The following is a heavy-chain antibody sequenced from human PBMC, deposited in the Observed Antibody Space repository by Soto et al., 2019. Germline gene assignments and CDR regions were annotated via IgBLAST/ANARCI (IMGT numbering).Heavy chain of an antibody. CDR1: GFTFSSYG. J-gene: IGHJ4*02. CDR3: AKDGYCYIFDY. CDR2: ISYDGSNK. V-gene: IGHV3-30*18. Sequence: QVQLVESGGGVVQPGRSLRLSCAASGFTFSSYGMHWVRQAPGKGLEWVAVISYDGSNKYYADAVKGRFTISRDNSKNTLYLQLNSLIAEDTAVYYCAKDGYCYIFDYWGQGTLVTVSS. D-gene: IGHD5-18*01.